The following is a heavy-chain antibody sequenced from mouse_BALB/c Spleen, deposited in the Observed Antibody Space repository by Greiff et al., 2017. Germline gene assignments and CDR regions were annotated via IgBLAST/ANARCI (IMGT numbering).Heavy chain of an antibody. CDR1: GYTFTDYA. J-gene: IGHJ4*01. D-gene: IGHD2-3*01. CDR3: ARGGWLLRAMDY. V-gene: IGHV1S137*01. Sequence: QVQLQQSGAELVRPGVSVKISCKGSGYTFTDYAMHWVKQSHAKSLEWIGVISTYYGDASYNQKFKGKATMTVDKSSSTAYMELARLTSEDSAIYYCARGGWLLRAMDYWGQGTSVTVSS. CDR2: ISTYYGDA.